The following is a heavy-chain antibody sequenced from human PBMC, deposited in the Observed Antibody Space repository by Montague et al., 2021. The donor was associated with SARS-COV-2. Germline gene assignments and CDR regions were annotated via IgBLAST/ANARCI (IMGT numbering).Heavy chain of an antibody. CDR3: ARHLRVTTVTSHMYHYAMDV. CDR2: IYYSGST. V-gene: IGHV4-59*08. D-gene: IGHD4-11*01. CDR1: GDSISNYS. J-gene: IGHJ6*02. Sequence: SETLSLTCFVSGDSISNYSWSWIRQSPGKGLEWIGYIYYSGSTNYNPSPTSRVTISVDTSKNQVSLKLTSVTAADTAVYYCARHLRVTTVTSHMYHYAMDVWGQGTTVTVSS.